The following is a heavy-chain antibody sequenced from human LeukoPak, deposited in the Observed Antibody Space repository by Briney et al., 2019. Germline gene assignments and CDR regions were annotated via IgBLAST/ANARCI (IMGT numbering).Heavy chain of an antibody. Sequence: GRSLRLSCVVSGFTFNTHAMHWVRQAPGKGLEWVAVISYDGSKKYYADFVKGRFTISRDNAKNSLYLQMNSLRAEDTAVYYCARGTMRVDYWGQGTLVTVSS. D-gene: IGHD1-1*01. CDR1: GFTFNTHA. V-gene: IGHV3-30*04. CDR2: ISYDGSKK. J-gene: IGHJ4*02. CDR3: ARGTMRVDY.